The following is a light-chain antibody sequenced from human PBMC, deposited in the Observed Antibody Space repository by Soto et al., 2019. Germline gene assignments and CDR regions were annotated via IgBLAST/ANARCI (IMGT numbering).Light chain of an antibody. CDR3: QQYYTTPQT. V-gene: IGKV4-1*01. J-gene: IGKJ1*01. Sequence: DIVMTQSPDSLAVSLGERATINCKSSQSVLYSSNNDNCLAWYQQKPGQPPKLLIYWASSRESGVPDRFSGSGSGTDFTLTISSLQAEDVAVYFCQQYYTTPQTFGQGTRVEVK. CDR2: WAS. CDR1: QSVLYSSNNDNC.